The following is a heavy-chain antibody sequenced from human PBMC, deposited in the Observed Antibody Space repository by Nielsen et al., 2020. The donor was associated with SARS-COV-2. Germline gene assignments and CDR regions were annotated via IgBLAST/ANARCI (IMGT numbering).Heavy chain of an antibody. V-gene: IGHV1-2*02. CDR2: INPNSGGT. D-gene: IGHD5-24*01. J-gene: IGHJ4*02. CDR3: ARRGDGYKIDY. CDR1: GYTFTSYG. Sequence: ASVKVSCKASGYTFTSYGVNWVRQAPGQGLEWMGWINPNSGGTNYAQKFQGRVTMTRDTSISTAYMELSRLRSDDTAVYYCARRGDGYKIDYWGQGTLVTVSS.